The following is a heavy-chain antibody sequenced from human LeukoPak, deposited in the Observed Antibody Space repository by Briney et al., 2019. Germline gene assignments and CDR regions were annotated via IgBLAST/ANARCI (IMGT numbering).Heavy chain of an antibody. D-gene: IGHD6-13*01. CDR3: ARLRYSSSWSLDY. CDR1: GGSISSYY. Sequence: SETLSLTCTVSGGSISSYYWSWIRQPPGKGLEWIGYIYYSGSTNYNPSLKSRVTISVDTSKNQFSLKLSSVTAADTAVYYCARLRYSSSWSLDYWGQGTLVTASS. J-gene: IGHJ4*02. CDR2: IYYSGST. V-gene: IGHV4-59*01.